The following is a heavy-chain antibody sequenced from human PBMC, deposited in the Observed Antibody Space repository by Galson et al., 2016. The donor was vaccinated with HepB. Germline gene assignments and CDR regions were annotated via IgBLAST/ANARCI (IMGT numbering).Heavy chain of an antibody. D-gene: IGHD6-19*01. CDR1: GFTVSPNS. V-gene: IGHV3-53*01. CDR3: ARRSSPSSGWHYYFDY. J-gene: IGHJ4*02. CDR2: IYSGGST. Sequence: SLRLSCAASGFTVSPNSMSWVRQAPGKGLEWVSVIYSGGSTYYADSVKGRFTTSRDNSKNTLYLQMNSLRAEDTAMYYCARRSSPSSGWHYYFDYWGQGTLVTVSS.